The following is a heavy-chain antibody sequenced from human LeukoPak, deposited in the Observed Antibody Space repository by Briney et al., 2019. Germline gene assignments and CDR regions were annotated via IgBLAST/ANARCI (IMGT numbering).Heavy chain of an antibody. V-gene: IGHV4-39*07. CDR3: ARVGYSGYDNPSEFDY. J-gene: IGHJ4*02. Sequence: SETLSLTCTVSGGSISSSSYYWGWIRQPPGKGLEWIGSIYYSGSTYYNPSLKSRVTISVDTSKNQFSLKLSSVTAADTAVYYCARVGYSGYDNPSEFDYWGQGTLVTVSS. CDR1: GGSISSSSYY. CDR2: IYYSGST. D-gene: IGHD5-12*01.